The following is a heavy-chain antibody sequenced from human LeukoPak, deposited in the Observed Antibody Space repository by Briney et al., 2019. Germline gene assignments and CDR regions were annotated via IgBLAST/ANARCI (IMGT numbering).Heavy chain of an antibody. J-gene: IGHJ4*02. Sequence: ASVKVSCKASGGTFSSYAISWVRQAPGQGLEWMGGIIPIFGTANYAQKFQGRVTITADESTSTAYMELSSLRSEDTAVYCCATKGYCSGGSCYTHFDYWGQGTLVTVSS. D-gene: IGHD2-15*01. V-gene: IGHV1-69*13. CDR3: ATKGYCSGGSCYTHFDY. CDR1: GGTFSSYA. CDR2: IIPIFGTA.